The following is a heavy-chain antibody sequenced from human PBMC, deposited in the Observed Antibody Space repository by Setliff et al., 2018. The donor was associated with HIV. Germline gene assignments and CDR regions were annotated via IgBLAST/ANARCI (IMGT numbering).Heavy chain of an antibody. CDR3: ARRLSSGCYFGY. J-gene: IGHJ4*02. CDR2: IKQDGSEK. Sequence: GASLKISCAASGFTFSNYWMSWVRQAPGKGLEWVANIKQDGSEKYYVDSVKGRFTISRDNAKNSLYLQMNSLRAEDTAVYYCARRLSSGCYFGYWGQGTLVTVSS. V-gene: IGHV3-7*03. D-gene: IGHD6-19*01. CDR1: GFTFSNYW.